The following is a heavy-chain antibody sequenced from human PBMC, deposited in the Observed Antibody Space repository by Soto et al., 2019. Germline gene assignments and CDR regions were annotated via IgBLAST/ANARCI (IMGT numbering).Heavy chain of an antibody. D-gene: IGHD4-17*01. V-gene: IGHV5-51*01. CDR2: IYPGDSDT. Sequence: GESLKISPKGSGYSFTDYWIGWVRQTPGKGLECMGIIYPGDSDTRYSPSFQGQVTISADKSISTAYLQWSSLKASDNAMYYCARPQHRQLRSFDLWGQGTLVTVCS. CDR3: ARPQHRQLRSFDL. J-gene: IGHJ4*02. CDR1: GYSFTDYW.